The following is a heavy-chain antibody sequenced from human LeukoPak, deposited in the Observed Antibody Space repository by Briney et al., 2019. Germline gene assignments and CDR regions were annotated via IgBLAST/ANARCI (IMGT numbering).Heavy chain of an antibody. CDR2: INHSGST. CDR3: ARPWRGYCSSTSCSPVFGY. V-gene: IGHV4-34*01. J-gene: IGHJ4*02. CDR1: GGSFSGYY. Sequence: PSETLSLTCAVPGGSFSGYYWSWIRQPPGKGLEWIGEINHSGSTSDNPSLKSRVTISVDTSKNQFSLKMTSVTAADTAVYYCARPWRGYCSSTSCSPVFGYWGQGTLVTVSS. D-gene: IGHD2-2*01.